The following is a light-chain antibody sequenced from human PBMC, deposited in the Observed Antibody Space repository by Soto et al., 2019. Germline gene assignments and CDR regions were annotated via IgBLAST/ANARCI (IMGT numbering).Light chain of an antibody. Sequence: DIQMTQSPSTLSASVGDRVTITCRASQSISSWLAWYQQKPGKAPKLLIYDASSLESGVPSRFSGSGSGTEFTLTLRSLQPDDFANYYCQQYNSYSPWTFGQGTKVDI. CDR1: QSISSW. CDR2: DAS. J-gene: IGKJ1*01. CDR3: QQYNSYSPWT. V-gene: IGKV1-5*01.